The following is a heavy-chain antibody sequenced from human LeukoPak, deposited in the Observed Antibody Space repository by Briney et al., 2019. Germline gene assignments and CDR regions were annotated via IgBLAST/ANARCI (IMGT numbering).Heavy chain of an antibody. CDR2: INPSGGST. D-gene: IGHD3-22*01. Sequence: GASVKVSCKASGYTFTSYYMHWVRQAPGQGLEWMGIINPSGGSTSYTQKFQGRVTMTRVTSTSTVYMELSSLRSEDTAVYYCARNYYDSSGYYTEGFFDYWGQGTLVTVSS. CDR1: GYTFTSYY. V-gene: IGHV1-46*01. CDR3: ARNYYDSSGYYTEGFFDY. J-gene: IGHJ4*02.